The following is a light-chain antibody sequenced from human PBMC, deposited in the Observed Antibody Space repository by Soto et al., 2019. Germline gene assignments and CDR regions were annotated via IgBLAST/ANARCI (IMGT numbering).Light chain of an antibody. J-gene: IGKJ4*01. Sequence: EIVMTQSPATLSVSPGDRATLSCRASQSVSSNLAWYQQKPGQAPRLLIYGASTRAAGIPARFSGRGSGADSTLTISSLQSEDVAVDYCQQYNNWPPLTFGGGTKVEIK. CDR1: QSVSSN. CDR3: QQYNNWPPLT. V-gene: IGKV3-15*01. CDR2: GAS.